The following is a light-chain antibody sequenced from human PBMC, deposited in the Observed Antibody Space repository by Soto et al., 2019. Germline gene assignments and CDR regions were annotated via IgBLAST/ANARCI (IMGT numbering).Light chain of an antibody. V-gene: IGLV1-40*01. CDR1: SSNIGAGYD. J-gene: IGLJ2*01. CDR2: GNS. Sequence: QSVLTQPPSVSGAPGQRVTISCTGSSSNIGAGYDVHWYQQLPGTAPKLLSYGNSNRPSGVPDRFSASKPGTSASLAITGLQAEDEADYYCQSYDSSLSGSVFGGGTKLTVL. CDR3: QSYDSSLSGSV.